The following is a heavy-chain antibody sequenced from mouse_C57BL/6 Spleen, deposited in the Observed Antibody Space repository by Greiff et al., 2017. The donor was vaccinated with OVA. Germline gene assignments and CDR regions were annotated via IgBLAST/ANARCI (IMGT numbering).Heavy chain of an antibody. D-gene: IGHD2-3*01. V-gene: IGHV1-54*01. CDR3: ARGDDGYLYAMDY. Sequence: VKLMESGAELVRPGTSVKVSCKASGYAFTNYLIEWVKQRPGQGLEWIGVINPGSGGTNYNEKFKGKATLTADKSSSTAYMQLSSLTSEDSAVYFCARGDDGYLYAMDYWGQGTSVTVSS. CDR2: INPGSGGT. J-gene: IGHJ4*01. CDR1: GYAFTNYL.